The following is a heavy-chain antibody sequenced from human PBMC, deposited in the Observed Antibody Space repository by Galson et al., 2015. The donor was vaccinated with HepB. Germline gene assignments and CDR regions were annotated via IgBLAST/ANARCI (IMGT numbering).Heavy chain of an antibody. V-gene: IGHV3-9*01. CDR3: AKGGFGELDY. D-gene: IGHD3-10*01. CDR2: ISWNSGSI. J-gene: IGHJ4*02. Sequence: SLRLSCAASGFTFDDYAMHWVRQAPGKGLEWVSGISWNSGSIGYADSVKGRFTISRDNAKNSPYLQMNSLRAEDTALYYCAKGGFGELDYWGQGTLVTVSS. CDR1: GFTFDDYA.